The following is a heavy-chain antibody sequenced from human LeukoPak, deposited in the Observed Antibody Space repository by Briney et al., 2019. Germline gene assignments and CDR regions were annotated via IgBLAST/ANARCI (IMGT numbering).Heavy chain of an antibody. CDR2: IYYSGST. CDR1: GGSISSYY. V-gene: IGHV4-59*01. D-gene: IGHD6-13*01. J-gene: IGHJ6*02. CDR3: ARSIAAAKYYYYGMDV. Sequence: SETLSLTCTVSGGSISSYYWSWIRQPPGKGLEWLGYIYYSGSTNYNPSLKSRVTISVDTSKNQFSLKLSSVTAADTAVYYCARSIAAAKYYYYGMDVWGQGTTVTVSS.